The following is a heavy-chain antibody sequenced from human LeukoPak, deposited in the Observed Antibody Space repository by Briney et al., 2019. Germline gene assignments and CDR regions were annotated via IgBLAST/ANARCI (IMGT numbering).Heavy chain of an antibody. V-gene: IGHV4-4*02. CDR1: GGSISSDNW. CDR3: ARDLPGYYDSSGYSTYNTRRWYFDL. D-gene: IGHD3-22*01. J-gene: IGHJ2*01. Sequence: PSGTLSLTCAVSGGSISSDNWWSWVRQPPGQGLEWIGEIYHSGSTNYNPSLKSRVTISVDKSKNQFSLKLSSVTAADTAVYYCARDLPGYYDSSGYSTYNTRRWYFDLWGRGTLVTVSS. CDR2: IYHSGST.